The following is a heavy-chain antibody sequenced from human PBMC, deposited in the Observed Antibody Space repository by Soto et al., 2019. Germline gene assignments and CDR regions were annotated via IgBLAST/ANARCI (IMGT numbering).Heavy chain of an antibody. Sequence: GGSLRLSCAASGLNVSSNYMSWVSQEPGKGLEWVSVIYSGGSTYYGDSVKGRFTISRDNSKNTLYLQMNSLRSYYTAVYYCARGHIALLDYWGQGTLVTVSS. CDR1: GLNVSSNY. CDR2: IYSGGST. J-gene: IGHJ4*02. V-gene: IGHV3-53*01. D-gene: IGHD5-12*01. CDR3: ARGHIALLDY.